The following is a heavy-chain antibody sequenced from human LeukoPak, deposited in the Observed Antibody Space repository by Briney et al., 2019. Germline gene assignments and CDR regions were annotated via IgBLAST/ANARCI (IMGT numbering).Heavy chain of an antibody. V-gene: IGHV4-4*07. CDR1: GGSISSYY. J-gene: IGHJ6*03. D-gene: IGHD3-9*01. Sequence: PSETLSLTCTVSGGSISSYYWSWIRQPAGKGLEWIGRIYTSGSTNYNPSLKSRVTMSVDTSKNQFSLKLSSVTAADTAVYYCARDMSPGPTYYDILTGYRPGYMDVWGKGTTVTVSS. CDR3: ARDMSPGPTYYDILTGYRPGYMDV. CDR2: IYTSGST.